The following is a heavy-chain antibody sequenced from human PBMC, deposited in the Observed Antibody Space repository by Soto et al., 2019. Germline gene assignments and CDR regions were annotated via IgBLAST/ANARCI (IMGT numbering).Heavy chain of an antibody. J-gene: IGHJ4*02. Sequence: ASVKVSCKASGYTFTTSFIHWLRQAPGQGPEWMGRINPSGGATSYAHNFEGRVTMTTVTSTTTLYMDLRSLTSDDTAVYFCARQGNSSSYYFDSWGQGSLVTVSS. V-gene: IGHV1-46*01. CDR1: GYTFTTSF. D-gene: IGHD3-22*01. CDR2: INPSGGAT. CDR3: ARQGNSSSYYFDS.